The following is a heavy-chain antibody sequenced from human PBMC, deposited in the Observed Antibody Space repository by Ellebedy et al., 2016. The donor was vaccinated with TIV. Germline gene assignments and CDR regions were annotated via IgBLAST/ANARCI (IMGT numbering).Heavy chain of an antibody. CDR1: GFTFSSYS. Sequence: GESLKISXAASGFTFSSYSMNWVRQAPGKGLEWVSSISSSSSYIYYADSVKGRFTISRDNSKNTLYLQMNSLRAEDTAVYYCARDGLGYGDSHFQHWGQGTLVTVSS. J-gene: IGHJ1*01. CDR3: ARDGLGYGDSHFQH. D-gene: IGHD4-17*01. CDR2: ISSSSSYI. V-gene: IGHV3-21*01.